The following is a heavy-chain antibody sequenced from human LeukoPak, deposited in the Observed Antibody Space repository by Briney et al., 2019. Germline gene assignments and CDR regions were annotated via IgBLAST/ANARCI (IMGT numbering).Heavy chain of an antibody. CDR3: ARGPGEMATIYGY. Sequence: PGGSLRLSCAASGFTFDDYAMHWVRQAPGKGLEWVSYISSSGSTIYYADSVKGRFTISRDNAKNSLYLQMNSLRAEDTAVYYCARGPGEMATIYGYWGQGTLVTVSS. D-gene: IGHD5-24*01. CDR2: ISSSGSTI. CDR1: GFTFDDYA. J-gene: IGHJ4*02. V-gene: IGHV3-48*03.